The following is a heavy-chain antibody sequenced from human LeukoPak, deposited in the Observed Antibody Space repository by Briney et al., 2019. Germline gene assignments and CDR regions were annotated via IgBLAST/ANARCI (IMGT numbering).Heavy chain of an antibody. CDR1: GFTVSDNY. CDR3: ARGKGFLIDF. D-gene: IGHD3-3*01. V-gene: IGHV3-53*01. Sequence: GGSLRLSCAASGFTVSDNYMTWVRQSPGKGLEWVSIISATDTIYYAKSVKGRFTISRDSSKNTLCLQMTSLRVEDTAVYYCARGKGFLIDFWGQATLVTVSS. CDR2: ISATDTI. J-gene: IGHJ4*02.